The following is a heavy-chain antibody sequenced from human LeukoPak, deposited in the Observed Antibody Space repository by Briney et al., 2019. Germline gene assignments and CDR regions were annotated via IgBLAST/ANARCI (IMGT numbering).Heavy chain of an antibody. J-gene: IGHJ4*01. CDR1: GFTFSSYA. V-gene: IGHV3-23*01. CDR3: AKDPSFGSGTLYPTFDY. Sequence: PGGSLRLSCAASGFTFSSYAMSWVRQTPGKGLEWVSSISGDGGSTYYADSLRGRFTISRDNFRNTLFLQMNSLRAEDTAVYFCAKDPSFGSGTLYPTFDYWGHGALVADSS. D-gene: IGHD3-10*01. CDR2: ISGDGGST.